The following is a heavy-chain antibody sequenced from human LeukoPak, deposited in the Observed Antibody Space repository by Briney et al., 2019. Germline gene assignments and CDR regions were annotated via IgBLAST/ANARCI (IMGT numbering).Heavy chain of an antibody. CDR1: GVNISSNS. J-gene: IGHJ2*01. CDR3: AGSDTTGYSPREWDYWYFDL. Sequence: AGSLLLSCSASGVNISSNSWNCCRQAPGGEVQGCSGIISTSSTIYYADSVKGRFTISRDNAKNSLYLQMSSLRAEDTAVYYCAGSDTTGYSPREWDYWYFDLWGRGTLVTVSS. V-gene: IGHV3-48*01. D-gene: IGHD3-9*01. CDR2: IISTSSTI.